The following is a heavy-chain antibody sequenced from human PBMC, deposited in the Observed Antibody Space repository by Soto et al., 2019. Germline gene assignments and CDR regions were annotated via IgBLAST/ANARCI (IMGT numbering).Heavy chain of an antibody. D-gene: IGHD3-10*01. Sequence: PSETLSLTCVVSGYSISSGYYWGWIRQPPGKGLEWIGSIYHSGSTHYNPSLKSRVTISVDTSKNQLSLKLSSVTAADTAVYYCAREESGIGLYWGQGTLVTVSS. CDR2: IYHSGST. V-gene: IGHV4-38-2*02. CDR3: AREESGIGLY. CDR1: GYSISSGYY. J-gene: IGHJ4*02.